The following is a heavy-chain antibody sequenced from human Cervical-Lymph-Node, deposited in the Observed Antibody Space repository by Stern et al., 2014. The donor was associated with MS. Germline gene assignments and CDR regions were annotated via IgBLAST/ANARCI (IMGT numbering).Heavy chain of an antibody. CDR2: IYQDGST. CDR1: GGSFNNYS. J-gene: IGHJ5*02. V-gene: IGHV4-59*01. Sequence: VQLVESGPGLVKPSETLSLTCTVSGGSFNNYSWSWIRQPPGKGLEWIGYIYQDGSTKYNPSLKSRVTISLHTSKKQFSLRLTSVTAADTAVYYCERVDDCSGGTCFSTSWFDPWGQGTLVTVSS. D-gene: IGHD2-15*01. CDR3: ERVDDCSGGTCFSTSWFDP.